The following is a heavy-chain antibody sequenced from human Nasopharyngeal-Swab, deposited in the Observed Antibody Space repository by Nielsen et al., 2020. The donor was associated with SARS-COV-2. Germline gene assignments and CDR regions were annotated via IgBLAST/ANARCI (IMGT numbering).Heavy chain of an antibody. D-gene: IGHD6-13*01. CDR3: AKSAGYSRGYFDY. V-gene: IGHV3-23*01. Sequence: GGSLRLSCAASGFTFSSYAMSWVRQAPGKGLEWVSSISGSGDTTYYADSVKGRFTISRDNSKNTLYLQMNSLRAEDTAVYYCAKSAGYSRGYFDYWGQGTLVTVSS. CDR1: GFTFSSYA. CDR2: ISGSGDTT. J-gene: IGHJ4*02.